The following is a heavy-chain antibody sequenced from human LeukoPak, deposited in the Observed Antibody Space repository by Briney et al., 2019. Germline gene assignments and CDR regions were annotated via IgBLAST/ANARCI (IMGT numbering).Heavy chain of an antibody. V-gene: IGHV4-31*03. CDR1: GGSISSGGYY. Sequence: SETLSLTCTVSGGSISSGGYYWSWIRQHPGKGLEWIGYIFYNGNTFYNPSLQSRVTISMDTSQNQFSLKLSSVTAADTAVYFCARDRRVTMFGLATHRWFDPWGQGTLVTVSS. D-gene: IGHD3-3*01. CDR3: ARDRRVTMFGLATHRWFDP. J-gene: IGHJ5*02. CDR2: IFYNGNT.